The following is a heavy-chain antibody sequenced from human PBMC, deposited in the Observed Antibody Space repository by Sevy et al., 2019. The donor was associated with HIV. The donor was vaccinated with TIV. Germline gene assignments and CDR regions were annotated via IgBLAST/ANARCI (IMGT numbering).Heavy chain of an antibody. V-gene: IGHV3-21*03. CDR3: ARSTDYYDNSGYDS. CDR1: GFTFSYYT. Sequence: GGSLRLSCAASGFTFSYYTMNWVRQAPGKGLEWVSSISSGSSYIFYADSMKGRLTVSRDNAKNSLFLQMNSLRDEDTALYYCARSTDYYDNSGYDSWGRGTLVTVSS. J-gene: IGHJ4*02. D-gene: IGHD3-22*01. CDR2: ISSGSSYI.